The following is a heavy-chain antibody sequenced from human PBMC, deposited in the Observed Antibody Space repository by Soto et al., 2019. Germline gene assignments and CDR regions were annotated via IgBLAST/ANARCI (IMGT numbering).Heavy chain of an antibody. Sequence: GGSRRLSCAASGFTFSSYSLNWVRQAPGKGLEWVSYISSSSSTIYYADSVKGRFTISRDNAKNSLYLQMNSLRDEDTAVYYCAIYARGYDGRGFDYWGQGTLVTVSS. CDR2: ISSSSSTI. CDR1: GFTFSSYS. CDR3: AIYARGYDGRGFDY. V-gene: IGHV3-48*02. J-gene: IGHJ4*02. D-gene: IGHD5-12*01.